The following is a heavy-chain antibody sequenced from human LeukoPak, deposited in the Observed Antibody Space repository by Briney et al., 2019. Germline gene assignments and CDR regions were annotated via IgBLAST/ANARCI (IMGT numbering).Heavy chain of an antibody. CDR2: IYYSGST. CDR1: GGSINTYY. CDR3: ARDHLTNGDGFDY. Sequence: SETLSLTCTVSGGSINTYYWSWIRQPPGKGVEWIGYIYYSGSTNYNPSLRSRVTISIDTSKNQFSLKLTSVTAADTAVYYCARDHLTNGDGFDYWGQGTLVTVSS. D-gene: IGHD3-9*01. J-gene: IGHJ4*02. V-gene: IGHV4-59*01.